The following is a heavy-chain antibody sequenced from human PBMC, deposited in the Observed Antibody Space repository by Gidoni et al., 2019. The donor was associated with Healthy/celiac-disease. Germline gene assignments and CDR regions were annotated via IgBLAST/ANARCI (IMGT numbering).Heavy chain of an antibody. CDR2: ISSSSSYI. V-gene: IGHV3-21*01. J-gene: IGHJ4*02. D-gene: IGHD2-21*02. CDR3: AGGVVTAISPDY. CDR1: GFPFSSYS. Sequence: EVQLVESGGGLVTPGGSLRLSCAASGFPFSSYSMNWVRQAPGKGLEWVSSISSSSSYIYYADSVKGRFTISRDNAKNSLYLQMNSLRAEDTAVYYCAGGVVTAISPDYWGQGTLVTVSS.